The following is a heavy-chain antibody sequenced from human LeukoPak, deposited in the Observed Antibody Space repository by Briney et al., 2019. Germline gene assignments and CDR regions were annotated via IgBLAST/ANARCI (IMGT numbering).Heavy chain of an antibody. V-gene: IGHV4-4*07. J-gene: IGHJ5*02. D-gene: IGHD2-2*01. CDR2: IYTSGST. Sequence: SETLSLTSTVSVGSISSYYWSWIRQPAGKGLEWIGRIYTSGSTNYNPSPKSRVTISVDKSKNQFSLKLSPVTAADTAVYYCARGEYCSSTSCIFDPWGQGTLVTVSS. CDR3: ARGEYCSSTSCIFDP. CDR1: VGSISSYY.